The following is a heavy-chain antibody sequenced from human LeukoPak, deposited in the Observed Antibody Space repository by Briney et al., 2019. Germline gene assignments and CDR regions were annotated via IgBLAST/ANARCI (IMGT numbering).Heavy chain of an antibody. D-gene: IGHD5-18*01. CDR2: INSGGTIT. CDR3: ARGGYHAYYLDY. Sequence: GPSVRLSYAAAGYTCSVLWVHCVGQAAGNGLVSVSRINSGGTITNYADSVKGRLTISRDNAKNTLYLQMNSLRAEDTAVYYCARGGYHAYYLDYWGQGSLVTVSS. J-gene: IGHJ4*02. V-gene: IGHV3-74*01. CDR1: GYTCSVLW.